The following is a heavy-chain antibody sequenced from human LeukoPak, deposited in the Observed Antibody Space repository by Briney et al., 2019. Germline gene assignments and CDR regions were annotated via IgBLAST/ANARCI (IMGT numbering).Heavy chain of an antibody. V-gene: IGHV6-1*01. J-gene: IGHJ4*02. CDR2: TYYRSKWYT. Sequence: SQTLSLTCAISGDSVSSNSVARNWIRQSPSRGLEWLGRTYYRSKWYTDYAESVKSRITINPDTSKNQFSLQLNSVTPEDTAVYYCARIKQQLADYWGQGTLVTVSS. D-gene: IGHD6-13*01. CDR1: GDSVSSNSVA. CDR3: ARIKQQLADY.